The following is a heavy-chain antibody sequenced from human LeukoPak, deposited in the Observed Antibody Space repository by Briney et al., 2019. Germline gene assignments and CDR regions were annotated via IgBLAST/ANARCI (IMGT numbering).Heavy chain of an antibody. Sequence: PGGSLRLSCAASGFTFSKYWMSWVRQAPGKGLEWVANIRQDGSDKRYVDSMKGRFTISRDNPKNSLYLQMNSLRAEDTAVYYCARNQDYYFDYWGQGTLVTVSS. CDR1: GFTFSKYW. CDR2: IRQDGSDK. D-gene: IGHD3/OR15-3a*01. J-gene: IGHJ4*02. V-gene: IGHV3-7*01. CDR3: ARNQDYYFDY.